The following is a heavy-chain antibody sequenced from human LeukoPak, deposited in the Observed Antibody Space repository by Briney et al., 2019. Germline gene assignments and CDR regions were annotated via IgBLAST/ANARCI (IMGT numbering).Heavy chain of an antibody. CDR3: AKDSGFYSYFFDS. CDR2: LSGAADDT. D-gene: IGHD1-26*01. J-gene: IGHJ4*02. Sequence: PGGSLRLSCAASGFTFSRYAMTWVRQAPGKGLEWVSALSGAADDTYYADSVKGRFTISRDNSNNTLYLQMNSLRAEDTAVYYCAKDSGFYSYFFDSWGQGTLVTVSS. V-gene: IGHV3-23*01. CDR1: GFTFSRYA.